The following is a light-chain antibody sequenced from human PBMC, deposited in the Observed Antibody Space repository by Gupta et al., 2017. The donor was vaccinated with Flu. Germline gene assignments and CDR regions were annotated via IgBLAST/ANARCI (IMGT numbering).Light chain of an antibody. V-gene: IGKV3-20*01. Sequence: EIVLTQSPGTLSLSPGERATLSCRASQSVSSSYLAWYQQKPGQAPRLLIYGASSRATGITDRFSGSGYGKDFTLTSSRREHEDCAVYYWQQDSSSITFGHGTKVDIK. CDR2: GAS. CDR1: QSVSSSY. J-gene: IGKJ3*01. CDR3: QQDSSSIT.